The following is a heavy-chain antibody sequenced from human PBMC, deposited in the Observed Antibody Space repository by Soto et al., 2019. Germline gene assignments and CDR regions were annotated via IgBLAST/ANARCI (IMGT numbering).Heavy chain of an antibody. CDR2: INYSGRT. V-gene: IGHV4-39*01. CDR1: GDSISSSTYY. D-gene: IGHD2-15*01. Sequence: HLQLQESGPGQVKPSETLSLTCTVSGDSISSSTYYWAWTRQPPGKGLEWIGSINYSGRTYYSPPVKSPITTSVNTSKNQYPLKLHPVTATDTAVYYCARLFGCSGGSCYFDPWGQGTLVTVSS. J-gene: IGHJ5*02. CDR3: ARLFGCSGGSCYFDP.